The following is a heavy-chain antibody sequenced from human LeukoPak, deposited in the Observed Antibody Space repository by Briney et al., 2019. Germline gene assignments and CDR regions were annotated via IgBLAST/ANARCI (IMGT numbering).Heavy chain of an antibody. D-gene: IGHD3-22*01. V-gene: IGHV3-23*01. CDR2: ISDSGNT. CDR3: AKGYYYDSSGYYWNRGPADY. CDR1: GFTLSSYA. J-gene: IGHJ4*02. Sequence: GGSLRLSCAASGFTLSSYAMSWVRQAPGKGLEWVSAISDSGNTYHADSVKGRFTISRDSSKNTLFLQMNRLRPEGAAVYYCAKGYYYDSSGYYWNRGPADYWGQGTLVTVSS.